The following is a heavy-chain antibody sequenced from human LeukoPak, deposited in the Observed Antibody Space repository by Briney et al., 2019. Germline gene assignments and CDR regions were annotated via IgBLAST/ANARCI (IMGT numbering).Heavy chain of an antibody. Sequence: SVKVSCKASGGTFSSYAISWVRQAPGQGLEWMGGIIPIFGTANYAQKFQGRVTITADESTSTAYMELSSLRSEDTAVYYCARDPYSSSPSSWWYFDLWGRGTLVTVSS. CDR3: ARDPYSSSPSSWWYFDL. J-gene: IGHJ2*01. CDR2: IIPIFGTA. V-gene: IGHV1-69*13. CDR1: GGTFSSYA. D-gene: IGHD6-6*01.